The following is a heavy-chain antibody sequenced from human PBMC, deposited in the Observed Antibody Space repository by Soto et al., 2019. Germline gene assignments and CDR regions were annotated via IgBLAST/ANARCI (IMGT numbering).Heavy chain of an antibody. CDR3: ATVGYGDYVSWFDP. D-gene: IGHD4-17*01. CDR2: FDPEDGET. V-gene: IGHV1-24*01. Sequence: ASVKVSCKVSGYTLTELSMHWVRQAPGRGLEWMGGFDPEDGETIYAQKFQGRVTMTEDTSTDTAYMELRSLRSEDTAVYYCATVGYGDYVSWFDPWGQGTLVTVSS. J-gene: IGHJ5*02. CDR1: GYTLTELS.